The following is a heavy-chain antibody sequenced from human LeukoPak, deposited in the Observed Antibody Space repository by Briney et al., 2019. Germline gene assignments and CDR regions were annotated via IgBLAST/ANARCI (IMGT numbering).Heavy chain of an antibody. CDR1: GFTVSSYN. CDR3: GRDGLQGYYDGSGFFDY. V-gene: IGHV3-21*01. CDR2: ISGSSSFI. Sequence: GGSLRLSCAASGFTVSSYNMNWVRQAPGKGLEWVSSISGSSSFISYADSVKGRFTIARANRTNSLYLQRNSWRAKAAAVYYCGRDGLQGYYDGSGFFDYWGQGTLVTVSS. D-gene: IGHD3-22*01. J-gene: IGHJ4*02.